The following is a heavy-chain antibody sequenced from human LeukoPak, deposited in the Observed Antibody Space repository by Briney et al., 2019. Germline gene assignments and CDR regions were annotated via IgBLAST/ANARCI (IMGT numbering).Heavy chain of an antibody. CDR2: LYSGGST. D-gene: IGHD2-21*01. CDR1: GFTVSNNY. V-gene: IGHV3-53*05. CDR3: AKDTGVVY. J-gene: IGHJ4*02. Sequence: PGGSLRLSCAASGFTVSNNYMNWVRQAPGKGLEWVSVLYSGGSTYYADSVKGRFTISRDNAKNSLYLQMNSLRAEDTALYYCAKDTGVVYWGQGTLVTVSS.